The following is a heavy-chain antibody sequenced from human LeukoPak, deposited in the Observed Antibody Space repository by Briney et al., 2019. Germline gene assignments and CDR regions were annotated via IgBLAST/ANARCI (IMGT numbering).Heavy chain of an antibody. CDR3: AREQYSYYYYGMDV. CDR1: GGSFSGYY. V-gene: IGHV4-34*01. CDR2: INHSGST. J-gene: IGHJ6*02. Sequence: SETLSLTCAVYGGSFSGYYWSWIRQPPGKGLEWIGEINHSGSTNYNPSLKSRVTISVDTSKNQFSLKLSSVTAADTAVYYCAREQYSYYYYGMDVWGQGTTVTVSS. D-gene: IGHD5-18*01.